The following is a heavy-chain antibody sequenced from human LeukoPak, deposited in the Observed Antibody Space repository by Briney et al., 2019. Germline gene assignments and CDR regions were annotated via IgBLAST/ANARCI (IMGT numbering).Heavy chain of an antibody. Sequence: PSETLSLTCTVSGGSISSYYWSWIRQPPGKGLEWIGYIYYSGSTNYNPSLKSRVTISVDTSKNQFSLKLSSVTAADTAVYYCARHDGGSSVDYWGQGTLVTVSS. CDR2: IYYSGST. J-gene: IGHJ4*02. CDR1: GGSISSYY. D-gene: IGHD4-23*01. V-gene: IGHV4-59*08. CDR3: ARHDGGSSVDY.